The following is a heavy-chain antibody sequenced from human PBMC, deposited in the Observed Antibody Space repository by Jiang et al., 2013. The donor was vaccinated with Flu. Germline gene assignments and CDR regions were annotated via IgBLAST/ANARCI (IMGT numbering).Heavy chain of an antibody. CDR2: YSGET. J-gene: IGHJ4*02. CDR3: ARVPRGTLINDY. D-gene: IGHD1-14*01. Sequence: YSGETKYAQKFQGRVTVTTETSTSTAYMELRSLRSDDTAIYYCARVPRGTLINDYWGQGTLVTVSS. V-gene: IGHV1-18*01.